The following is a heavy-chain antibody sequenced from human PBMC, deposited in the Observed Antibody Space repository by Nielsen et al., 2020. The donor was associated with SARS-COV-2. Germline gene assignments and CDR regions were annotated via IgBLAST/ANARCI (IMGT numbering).Heavy chain of an antibody. D-gene: IGHD3-22*01. Sequence: SLNISCAASGFTFDDYAMHWVRQAPGKGLEWVSGISWNSGSIGYADSVKGRFTISRDNAKNSLYLQMNSLRAEDTALYYCAKMGGSYYDSSGPKIDYWGQGTLVTVSS. J-gene: IGHJ4*02. CDR3: AKMGGSYYDSSGPKIDY. CDR2: ISWNSGSI. CDR1: GFTFDDYA. V-gene: IGHV3-9*01.